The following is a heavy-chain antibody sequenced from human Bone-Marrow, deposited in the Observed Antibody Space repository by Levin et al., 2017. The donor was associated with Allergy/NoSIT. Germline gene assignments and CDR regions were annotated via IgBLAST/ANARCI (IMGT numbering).Heavy chain of an antibody. J-gene: IGHJ6*02. V-gene: IGHV4-59*08. Sequence: SQTLSLTCTVSGGSISSYYWSWIRQPPGKGLEWIGYIYYSGSTNYNPSLKSRVTISVDTSKNQFSLKLSSVTAADTAVYYCARLEDLRGGTDRYYYYGMDVWGQGTTVTVSS. CDR3: ARLEDLRGGTDRYYYYGMDV. CDR1: GGSISSYY. CDR2: IYYSGST. D-gene: IGHD1-26*01.